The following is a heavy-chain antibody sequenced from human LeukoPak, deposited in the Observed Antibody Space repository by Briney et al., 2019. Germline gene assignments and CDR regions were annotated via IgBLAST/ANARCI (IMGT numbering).Heavy chain of an antibody. J-gene: IGHJ6*03. CDR1: GYSFTSYW. Sequence: GESLKISCKGSGYSFTSYWIGWVRQMPGKGLEWMGIIYPGDSDTRYSPSFQGQVTISADKSISTAYLQWSSLKASDTAMYYCARRRSSSSSERYYYCYYMDVWGKGTTVTVSS. CDR2: IYPGDSDT. CDR3: ARRRSSSSSERYYYCYYMDV. V-gene: IGHV5-51*01. D-gene: IGHD6-6*01.